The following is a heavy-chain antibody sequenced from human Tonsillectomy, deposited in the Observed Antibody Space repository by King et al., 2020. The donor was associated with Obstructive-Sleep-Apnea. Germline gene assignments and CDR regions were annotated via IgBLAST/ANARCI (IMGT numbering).Heavy chain of an antibody. Sequence: VQLQESGPGLVEPSETLSLTCTVSGGSISSYYWSWIRPPPGKGLEWIGYIYYSGSTNYNPSLKSRVTISVDTSKNQFSLKLSSVTAADTAVYYCARLDLKDYYYGMDVWGQGTTVTVSS. V-gene: IGHV4-59*01. J-gene: IGHJ6*02. D-gene: IGHD2-15*01. CDR2: IYYSGST. CDR1: GGSISSYY. CDR3: ARLDLKDYYYGMDV.